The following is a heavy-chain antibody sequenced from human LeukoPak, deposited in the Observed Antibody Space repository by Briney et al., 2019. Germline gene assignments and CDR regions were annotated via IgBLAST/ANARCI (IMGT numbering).Heavy chain of an antibody. CDR3: ARDGTVTHAWSGYGFDI. Sequence: GGSLRLSCAASGFTFSGYSMNWVRQAPGKGLEWFSCISSSSTTTYYADSVKGRFTISRDNAKNSLYLQMDSLRDEDTAVYYCARDGTVTHAWSGYGFDIWGQGTMVTVSS. J-gene: IGHJ3*02. V-gene: IGHV3-48*02. CDR1: GFTFSGYS. CDR2: ISSSSTTT. D-gene: IGHD4-17*01.